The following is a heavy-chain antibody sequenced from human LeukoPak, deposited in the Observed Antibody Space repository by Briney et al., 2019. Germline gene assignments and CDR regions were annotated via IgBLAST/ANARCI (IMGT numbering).Heavy chain of an antibody. CDR1: GFTFSSYG. Sequence: LTGGSLRLSCAASGFTFSSYGMHWVRQAPGKGLEWVAVISYDGSNKYYADSVKGRFTISRDNAKNSLYLQMNSLRAEDTAVYYCARTGHAGTEWGQGTLVTVSS. J-gene: IGHJ4*02. CDR2: ISYDGSNK. CDR3: ARTGHAGTE. V-gene: IGHV3-30*03. D-gene: IGHD7-27*01.